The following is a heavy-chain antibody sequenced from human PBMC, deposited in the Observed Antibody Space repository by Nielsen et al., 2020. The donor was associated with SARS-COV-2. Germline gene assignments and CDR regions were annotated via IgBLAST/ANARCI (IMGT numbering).Heavy chain of an antibody. V-gene: IGHV3-48*02. D-gene: IGHD6-13*01. CDR1: GFTFSSYS. Sequence: SCAASGFTFSSYSMNWVRQAPGKGLEWVSYISSSSSTIYYADSVKGRFTISRDNAKNSLYLQMNSLRDEDTAVYYCARGTLYSSSWYVLKDYWGQETLVTVSS. CDR2: ISSSSSTI. J-gene: IGHJ4*02. CDR3: ARGTLYSSSWYVLKDY.